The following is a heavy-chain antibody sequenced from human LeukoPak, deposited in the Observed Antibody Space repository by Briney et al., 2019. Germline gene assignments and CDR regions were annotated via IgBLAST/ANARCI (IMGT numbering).Heavy chain of an antibody. V-gene: IGHV1-3*01. J-gene: IGHJ4*02. CDR1: GYIFTSYA. D-gene: IGHD1-1*01. CDR2: INAGNGDI. CDR3: ARDRGGTGDFDY. Sequence: GASVKVSCKASGYIFTSYAMHWVRRAPGRRLEWMGWINAGNGDIKYSQKFQGRVTIARDTSASTAYMELSSLRSEDTAVYYCARDRGGTGDFDYWGQGTLVTVSS.